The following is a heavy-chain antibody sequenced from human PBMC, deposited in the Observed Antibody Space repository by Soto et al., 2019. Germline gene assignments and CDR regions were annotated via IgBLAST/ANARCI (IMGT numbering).Heavy chain of an antibody. CDR2: IYSCGST. Sequence: PGGSLRLSCAASGFTVSSNYMSWVRQAPGKGLEWVSVIYSCGSTYYADSVKGRFTISRDNSKNTLFLQMNALTGEDTALYYCAKDNPAVDYWGQGALVTVSS. CDR1: GFTVSSNY. J-gene: IGHJ4*02. V-gene: IGHV3-66*03. CDR3: AKDNPAVDY. D-gene: IGHD2-15*01.